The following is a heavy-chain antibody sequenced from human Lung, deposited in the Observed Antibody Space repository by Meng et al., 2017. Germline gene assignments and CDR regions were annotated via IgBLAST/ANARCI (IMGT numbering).Heavy chain of an antibody. CDR1: GGSFSDYY. CDR2: INHSGST. Sequence: QGQPQQGGAGMLKPSETLSLPCVVSGGSFSDYYWSWIRQPPGKGLEWIGEINHSGSTNYNPSLESRATISVDTSQNNLSLKLSSVTAADSAVYYCARGPTTMAHDFDYWGQGTLVTVSS. V-gene: IGHV4-34*01. CDR3: ARGPTTMAHDFDY. D-gene: IGHD4-11*01. J-gene: IGHJ4*02.